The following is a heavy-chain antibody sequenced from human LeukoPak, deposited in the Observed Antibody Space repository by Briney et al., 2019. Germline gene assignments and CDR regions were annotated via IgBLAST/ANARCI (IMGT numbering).Heavy chain of an antibody. CDR2: IYYSGST. CDR1: GGSISSSSYY. Sequence: SETLSLTCTVSGGSISSSSYYWGWIRQPPGKGLEWIGSIYYSGSTYHNPSLKSRVTISVDTSKNQFSLKLSSVTAADTAVYYCARAITMVRGVIDAFDIWGQGTMVTVSS. D-gene: IGHD3-10*01. J-gene: IGHJ3*02. CDR3: ARAITMVRGVIDAFDI. V-gene: IGHV4-39*01.